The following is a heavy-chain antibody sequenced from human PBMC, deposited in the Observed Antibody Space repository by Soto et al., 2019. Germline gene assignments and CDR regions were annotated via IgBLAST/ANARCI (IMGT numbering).Heavy chain of an antibody. Sequence: EVHLLESGADLVQPGGSLRLSCTASGLTFSTYAMSWVRQAPGQGLEWVSAIGGSGTGGPKYYAASVKGRFTISSDNSTITVYLQINSLRADATAVYYCGKWPGCLDGYNSDFYGMDVWGQGTTVTVSS. J-gene: IGHJ6*02. CDR1: GLTFSTYA. D-gene: IGHD5-12*01. V-gene: IGHV3-23*01. CDR2: IGGSGTGGPK. CDR3: GKWPGCLDGYNSDFYGMDV.